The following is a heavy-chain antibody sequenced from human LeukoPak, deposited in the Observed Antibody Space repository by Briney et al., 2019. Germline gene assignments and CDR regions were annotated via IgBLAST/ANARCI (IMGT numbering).Heavy chain of an antibody. V-gene: IGHV4-38-2*02. Sequence: SETLSLTCTLSGYSLNRGYYWGWIRQPPAKGLEWIGSIYHSGTTYYNPSLKSRVTISVDTSQNRFSLKLSSVTAADTAVYYCARDLIGDTTDHWGQGTLVTVSS. D-gene: IGHD7-27*01. CDR2: IYHSGTT. CDR3: ARDLIGDTTDH. J-gene: IGHJ4*02. CDR1: GYSLNRGYY.